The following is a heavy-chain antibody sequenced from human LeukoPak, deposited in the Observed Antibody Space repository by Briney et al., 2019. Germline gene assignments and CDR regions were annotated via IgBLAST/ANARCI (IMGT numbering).Heavy chain of an antibody. CDR3: ARDRNGNWFDP. Sequence: SETLSLTCTVSGGSVSSGSYYWSWIRQPPGKGLEWIGYIYYSGSTSYNPSLKSRVTISVDTSKNQFSLKLSSVTAADTAVYYCARDRNGNWFDPWGQGTLVTVSS. CDR1: GGSVSSGSYY. J-gene: IGHJ5*02. D-gene: IGHD1-14*01. V-gene: IGHV4-61*01. CDR2: IYYSGST.